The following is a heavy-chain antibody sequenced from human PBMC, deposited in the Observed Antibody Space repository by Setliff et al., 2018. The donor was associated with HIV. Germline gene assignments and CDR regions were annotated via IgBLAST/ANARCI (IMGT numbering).Heavy chain of an antibody. CDR2: IFPGDSDT. CDR3: TRQGDFGQWGDY. Sequence: LGESLKISCKGSGYNFNSHWIGWVRQMPGKSLDWLGIIFPGDSDTRYNPSFEGQVTISADKSISTAYLQWSSLKASDTAIYYCTRQGDFGQWGDYWGQGAQVTVSS. J-gene: IGHJ4*02. V-gene: IGHV5-51*01. CDR1: GYNFNSHW. D-gene: IGHD4-17*01.